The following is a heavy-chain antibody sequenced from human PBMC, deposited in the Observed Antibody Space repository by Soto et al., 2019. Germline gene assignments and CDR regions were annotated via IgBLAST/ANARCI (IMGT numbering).Heavy chain of an antibody. Sequence: PSETLSLTCTVSGGSISSGGYYWTWIRQHPGKGLEWIGYNYYSGITYYNPSLKSRVTISLDTSKNQFSLKLSSVTAADTAVYYCARGSEAYCGGDCYWNFDYWGQGTLVTVSS. CDR3: ARGSEAYCGGDCYWNFDY. J-gene: IGHJ4*02. D-gene: IGHD2-21*02. CDR1: GGSISSGGYY. CDR2: NYYSGIT. V-gene: IGHV4-31*03.